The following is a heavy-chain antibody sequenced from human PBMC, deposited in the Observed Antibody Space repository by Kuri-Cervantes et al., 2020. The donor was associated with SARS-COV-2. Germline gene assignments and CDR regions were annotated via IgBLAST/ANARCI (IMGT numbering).Heavy chain of an antibody. Sequence: GGSLRLSCAASGFTFSNAWMNWVRQAPGKGLEWVANIKQDGSEKYYADSVKGRFTISRDNAKNSLYLQMNSLRAEDTAVYYCARDHYGDYYYYGMDVWGQGTTVTVSS. CDR2: IKQDGSEK. J-gene: IGHJ6*02. CDR1: GFTFSNAW. V-gene: IGHV3-7*01. CDR3: ARDHYGDYYYYGMDV. D-gene: IGHD4-17*01.